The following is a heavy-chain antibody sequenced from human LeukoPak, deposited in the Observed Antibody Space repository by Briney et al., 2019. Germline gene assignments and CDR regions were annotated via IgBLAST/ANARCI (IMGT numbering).Heavy chain of an antibody. J-gene: IGHJ4*02. D-gene: IGHD2-2*01. CDR2: FDPEDGET. Sequence: ASGKVSCKASGYTLSELSMHWVRQAPGKGLEWMGGFDPEDGETIYAQKFQGRVTMTEDTSTDTAYMELSSLRSEDTAVYYCATFRYCSSTSCASFDYWGRGTLVTVSS. CDR1: GYTLSELS. V-gene: IGHV1-24*01. CDR3: ATFRYCSSTSCASFDY.